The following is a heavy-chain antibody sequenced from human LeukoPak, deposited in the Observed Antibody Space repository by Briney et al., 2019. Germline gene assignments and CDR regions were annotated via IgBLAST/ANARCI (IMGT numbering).Heavy chain of an antibody. CDR2: ISGSGGST. D-gene: IGHD4-17*01. J-gene: IGHJ4*02. CDR3: AKAPGDLRYYYFDY. CDR1: GFTFSSYG. Sequence: PGGTLRLSCAASGFTFSSYGMSWVRQAPGKGLEWVSAISGSGGSTYYADSVKGRFTISRDNSKNTLYLQMNSLRAEDTAVYYCAKAPGDLRYYYFDYWGQGTLVTVSS. V-gene: IGHV3-23*01.